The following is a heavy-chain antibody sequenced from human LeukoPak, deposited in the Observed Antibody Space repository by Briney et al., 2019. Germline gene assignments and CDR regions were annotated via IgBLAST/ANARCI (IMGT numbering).Heavy chain of an antibody. CDR2: IYYSGST. D-gene: IGHD6-13*01. CDR3: ARHAGGIAAAGTRPFDY. CDR1: GASFSSSTYY. J-gene: IGHJ4*02. Sequence: SETLSLTCTVSGASFSSSTYYWGWIRQPPGKGLEWIGSIYYSGSTYYNPSLKSRVTMSVDTSKSQFSLKLSSVTAADTAVYYCARHAGGIAAAGTRPFDYWGQGTLVTVSS. V-gene: IGHV4-39*01.